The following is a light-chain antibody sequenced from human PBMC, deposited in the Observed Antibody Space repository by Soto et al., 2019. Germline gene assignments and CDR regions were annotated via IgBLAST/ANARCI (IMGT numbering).Light chain of an antibody. CDR1: QSIRNN. Sequence: EIMMTQSPATVSLSPGERATLSCRASQSIRNNVAWYQQKPGQALRLLIYDTSNRATGLSSRFSGSGSGTEFTLTISSLQSEDVAIYYCQQYNDWSPLTFGGGTRLEI. CDR3: QQYNDWSPLT. J-gene: IGKJ4*01. V-gene: IGKV3-15*01. CDR2: DTS.